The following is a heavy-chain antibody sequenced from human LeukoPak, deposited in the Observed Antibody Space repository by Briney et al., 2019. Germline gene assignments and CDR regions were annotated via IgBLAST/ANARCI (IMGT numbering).Heavy chain of an antibody. CDR2: MNPDSCNT. CDR1: GYTFTSYD. V-gene: IGHV1-8*03. D-gene: IGHD6-19*01. Sequence: ASVKVSCKASGYTFTSYDINWVRQATGQGLEWMVWMNPDSCNTGYAQKVQGRVAITRSTSISTAYMELSSLRSEDTAVYYCASYPRYSSSPPFDYWGQGSLVTVSS. CDR3: ASYPRYSSSPPFDY. J-gene: IGHJ4*02.